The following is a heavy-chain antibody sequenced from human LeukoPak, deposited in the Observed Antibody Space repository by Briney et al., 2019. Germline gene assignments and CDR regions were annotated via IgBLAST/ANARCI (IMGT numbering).Heavy chain of an antibody. Sequence: ASVKVSCKASGGTFISYAISWVRQAPGQGLEWMGGIIPSFGTANYAQKFQGRVTITADESTSTAYMELSSLRSEDTAVYYCARGRDSSGYYGQLDYWGQGTLVTVSS. D-gene: IGHD3-22*01. V-gene: IGHV1-69*13. J-gene: IGHJ4*02. CDR2: IIPSFGTA. CDR3: ARGRDSSGYYGQLDY. CDR1: GGTFISYA.